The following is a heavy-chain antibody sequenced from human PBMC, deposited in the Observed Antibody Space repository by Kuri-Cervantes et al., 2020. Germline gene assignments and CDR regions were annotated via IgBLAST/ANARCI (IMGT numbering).Heavy chain of an antibody. J-gene: IGHJ3*02. V-gene: IGHV4-30-2*01. CDR1: GGSISSSSYY. Sequence: LRLSCTVSGGSISSSSYYWGWIRQPPGKGLEWIGYIYHSGSTYYNPSLKSRVTISVDRSKNQFSLKLSSVTAADTAVYYCARGATMIVVGPPPGAFDIWGQGTMVTVSS. D-gene: IGHD3-22*01. CDR2: IYHSGST. CDR3: ARGATMIVVGPPPGAFDI.